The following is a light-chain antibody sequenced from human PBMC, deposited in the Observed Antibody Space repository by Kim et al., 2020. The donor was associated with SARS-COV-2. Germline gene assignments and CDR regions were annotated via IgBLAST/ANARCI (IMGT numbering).Light chain of an antibody. Sequence: ASVGDRVIIPCRASQTVNKWLAWYQQKPGIAPKLLIYGTSTLQRGVPSRFSGSGFGTEFTLTISRLQPEDFATYYCQQLNTYTKTFGPGTKVDIK. CDR2: GTS. V-gene: IGKV1-5*01. CDR3: QQLNTYTKT. CDR1: QTVNKW. J-gene: IGKJ1*01.